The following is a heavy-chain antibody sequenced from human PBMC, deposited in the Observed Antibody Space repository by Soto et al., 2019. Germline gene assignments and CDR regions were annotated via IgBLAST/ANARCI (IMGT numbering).Heavy chain of an antibody. V-gene: IGHV3-48*02. Sequence: GGSLRLSCAASGFTFSSYSMNWVRQAPGKGLEWVSYISSSSTIYYADSVKGRFTISRDNAKNSLYLQMNSLRDEDTAVYYCARTTGYCSSTSCYFGYYYYYYGMDVWGQGTTVTVSS. CDR1: GFTFSSYS. CDR2: ISSSSTI. D-gene: IGHD2-2*01. CDR3: ARTTGYCSSTSCYFGYYYYYYGMDV. J-gene: IGHJ6*02.